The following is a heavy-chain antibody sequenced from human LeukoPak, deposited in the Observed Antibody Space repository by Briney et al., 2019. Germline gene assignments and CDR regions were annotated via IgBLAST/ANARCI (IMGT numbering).Heavy chain of an antibody. V-gene: IGHV3-23*01. CDR3: AKGGGGTNYYYMDV. J-gene: IGHJ6*03. Sequence: PGGSLRLSCAASGFTFSNSGMSWVRQAPGKGLEWVSAISTDAGETHYADSVKGRFTISRDNAKNSLYLQMNSLRAEDMALYYCAKGGGGTNYYYMDVWGKGTTVTVSS. CDR2: ISTDAGET. CDR1: GFTFSNSG. D-gene: IGHD1-1*01.